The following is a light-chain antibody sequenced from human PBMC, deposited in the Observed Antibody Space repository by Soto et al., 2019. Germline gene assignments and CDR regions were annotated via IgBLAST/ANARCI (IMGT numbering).Light chain of an antibody. CDR2: NTN. CDR1: SSNIGSNA. V-gene: IGLV1-44*01. Sequence: QSVLTQPPSASGTPGQRVTISCSGSSSNIGSNAVNWYQQLPGTAPKLLIYNTNQRPSGAPDRFSGSKSGTSASLAISGLQSEDEADYYCLSYAGTAYVFGTGTKVTVL. CDR3: LSYAGTAYV. J-gene: IGLJ1*01.